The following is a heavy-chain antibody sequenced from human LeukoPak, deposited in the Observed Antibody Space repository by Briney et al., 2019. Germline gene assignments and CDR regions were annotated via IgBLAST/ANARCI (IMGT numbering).Heavy chain of an antibody. Sequence: PGGSLRLSCAASGFTFSDYYMSWVRQAPGKGLEWVANIKQDGSEKYYVDSVKGRFTISRDNAKNSLYLQMNSLRAEDTAVYYCARVSGSWSYYFDYWGQGTLVTVSS. CDR3: ARVSGSWSYYFDY. J-gene: IGHJ4*02. CDR1: GFTFSDYY. D-gene: IGHD6-13*01. V-gene: IGHV3-7*01. CDR2: IKQDGSEK.